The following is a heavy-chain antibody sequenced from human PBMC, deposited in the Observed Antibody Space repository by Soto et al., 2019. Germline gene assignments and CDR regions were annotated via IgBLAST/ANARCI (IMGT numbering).Heavy chain of an antibody. D-gene: IGHD3-10*01. J-gene: IGHJ4*02. Sequence: QMQLVQSGPEVKKPGTSVKVSCKASGFTFTSSAVQWVRQARGQRLEWIGWIVVGSGNTNYAQKFQERVTITRDMSTSTAYMELSSLRSEDTAVYYCAAGYYGSGSNCHDYWGQGTLVTVSS. CDR2: IVVGSGNT. CDR3: AAGYYGSGSNCHDY. CDR1: GFTFTSSA. V-gene: IGHV1-58*01.